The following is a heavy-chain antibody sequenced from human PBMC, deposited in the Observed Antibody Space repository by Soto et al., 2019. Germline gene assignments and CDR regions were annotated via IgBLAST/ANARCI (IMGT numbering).Heavy chain of an antibody. V-gene: IGHV3-21*01. J-gene: IGHJ4*02. Sequence: GGSLRLSCAASGFTFSSYSMNWVRRAPGKGLEWVSSISATSSHIYYGDSVNGRFTISRDNTKNSLYLQMNSLRAEDTAVYYCAINGGLLGDYWGQGTRVTVSS. CDR3: AINGGLLGDY. CDR2: ISATSSHI. CDR1: GFTFSSYS. D-gene: IGHD2-15*01.